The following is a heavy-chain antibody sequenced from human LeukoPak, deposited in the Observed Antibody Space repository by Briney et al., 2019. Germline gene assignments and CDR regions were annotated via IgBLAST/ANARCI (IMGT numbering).Heavy chain of an antibody. D-gene: IGHD2-2*01. Sequence: SETLSLTCTVSGGSISSYYWSWIRQPPGKGLEWIGYIYYSGSTNYNPSLKSRVTISVDTSKNQFSLKLSSVTAADTAVYYCARPHCSSTSCYWDYWGQGTLVTVSS. CDR3: ARPHCSSTSCYWDY. CDR1: GGSISSYY. CDR2: IYYSGST. V-gene: IGHV4-59*12. J-gene: IGHJ4*02.